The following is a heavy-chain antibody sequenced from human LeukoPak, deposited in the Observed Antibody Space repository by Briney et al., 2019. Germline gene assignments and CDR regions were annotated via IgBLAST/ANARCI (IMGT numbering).Heavy chain of an antibody. CDR3: ARDIAAVIFNYYYYYYMDV. D-gene: IGHD6-13*01. CDR2: IYYTGTT. Sequence: SETLSLTCTVSGDSISSGGYYWSWIRQHPGKGLEWIGCIYYTGTTYYNTSLQSRVTISVDTSKNQISLKLSSVTAADTAVYYCARDIAAVIFNYYYYYYMDVWGKGTTVTVSS. CDR1: GDSISSGGYY. J-gene: IGHJ6*03. V-gene: IGHV4-31*03.